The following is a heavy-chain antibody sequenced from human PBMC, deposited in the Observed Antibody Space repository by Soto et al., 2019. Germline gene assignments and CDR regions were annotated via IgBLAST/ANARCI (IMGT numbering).Heavy chain of an antibody. CDR1: GYTFTSYG. J-gene: IGHJ4*02. CDR3: ARVKFRLDLWKYYFDY. V-gene: IGHV1-18*01. CDR2: ISAYNGNT. Sequence: ASVKVSCKASGYTFTSYGISWVRQAPGQGLEWMGWISAYNGNTNYAQKLQGRVTMTTDTSTSTAYMELRSLRSDDTAVYYCARVKFRLDLWKYYFDYWGQGTLVTVSS. D-gene: IGHD1-1*01.